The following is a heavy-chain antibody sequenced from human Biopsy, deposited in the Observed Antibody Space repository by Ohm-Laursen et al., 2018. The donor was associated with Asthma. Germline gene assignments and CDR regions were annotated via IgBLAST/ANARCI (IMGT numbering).Heavy chain of an antibody. J-gene: IGHJ6*02. CDR3: ARGPELDV. CDR2: TNERGVT. V-gene: IGHV4-34*01. Sequence: SDTLSLTCDVYPGSFSGFFWTWIRQSPGKGLEWIGETNERGVTNNNPSLKSRVIISIDTDWNRVSLKLTPVTAADTAVYYCARGPELDVWGQGTTVTVSS. CDR1: PGSFSGFF.